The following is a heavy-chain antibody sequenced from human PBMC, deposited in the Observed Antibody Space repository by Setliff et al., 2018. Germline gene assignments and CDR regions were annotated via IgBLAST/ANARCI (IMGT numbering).Heavy chain of an antibody. CDR2: IYYSGST. J-gene: IGHJ4*02. CDR1: GGSISSGSYY. D-gene: IGHD5-12*01. V-gene: IGHV4-30-4*08. Sequence: PSETLSLTCTVSGGSISSGSYYWSWIRQPAGKGLEWIGYIYYSGSTYYNPSLKSRVTISVDTSKNQFSLKLSSVTAADTAVYYCARGWLRFGYFDYWGQGTLVTVSS. CDR3: ARGWLRFGYFDY.